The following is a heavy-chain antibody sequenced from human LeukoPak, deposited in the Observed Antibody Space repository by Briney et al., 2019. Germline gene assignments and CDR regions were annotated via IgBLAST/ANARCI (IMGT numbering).Heavy chain of an antibody. CDR2: LYYSGST. J-gene: IGHJ6*02. CDR3: ARDMTYHFYGMDV. CDR1: GGSISSGTYY. V-gene: IGHV4-39*01. Sequence: SETLSLTCTVSGGSISSGTYYWGWIRQPPGKGLEWIGSLYYSGSTYYSPSLKSRVTMSVDTSKNQFSLKLTSETAADTAVYYCARDMTYHFYGMDVWGQGTTVTVSS.